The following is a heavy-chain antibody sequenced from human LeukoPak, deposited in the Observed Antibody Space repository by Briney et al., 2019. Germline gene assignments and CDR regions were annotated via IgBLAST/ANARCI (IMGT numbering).Heavy chain of an antibody. CDR2: INWDGAST. Sequence: GGSLRLSCTASGFSFDDYGMSWVRHVPGKGLEWVSGINWDGASTGYVDSVKGRFTISRDNGKNSLYLQMNSLRVEDTALYFCGRVYCSTTSCYDYYDYYMDVWGKGTTVTVSS. V-gene: IGHV3-20*04. J-gene: IGHJ6*03. CDR1: GFSFDDYG. CDR3: GRVYCSTTSCYDYYDYYMDV. D-gene: IGHD2-2*01.